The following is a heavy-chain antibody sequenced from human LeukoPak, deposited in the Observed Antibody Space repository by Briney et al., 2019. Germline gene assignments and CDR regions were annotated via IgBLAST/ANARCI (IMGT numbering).Heavy chain of an antibody. V-gene: IGHV3-11*01. CDR3: ARGRHYYDTRGYSDAFDI. CDR1: GFTFGDYY. J-gene: IGHJ3*02. CDR2: ISSRDDSI. D-gene: IGHD3-22*01. Sequence: GGSLRLSCAASGFTFGDYYMSWIRQAPGKGLEWIAYISSRDDSINYADSLTGRFTISRDNAKYSLFLQMNSLRAEDTAVYYCARGRHYYDTRGYSDAFDIWGQGTLVTVSS.